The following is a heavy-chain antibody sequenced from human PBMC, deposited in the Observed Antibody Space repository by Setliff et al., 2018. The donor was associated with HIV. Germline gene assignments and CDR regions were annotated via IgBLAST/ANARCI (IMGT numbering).Heavy chain of an antibody. CDR2: INHIGGNT. V-gene: IGHV4-34*01. J-gene: IGHJ3*02. Sequence: SETLSLTCAVYGGSFSGHYWSWIRQSPGKGLEWIGEINHIGGNTNHNPSLKSRVTISVDTSKKQFSLKLSSVTAADTAVYYCARFHPWFGELSDAFDIWGQGTMVTVSS. CDR3: ARFHPWFGELSDAFDI. D-gene: IGHD3-10*01. CDR1: GGSFSGHY.